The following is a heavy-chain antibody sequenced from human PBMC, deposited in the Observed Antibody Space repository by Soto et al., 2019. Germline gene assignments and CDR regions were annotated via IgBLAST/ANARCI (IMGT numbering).Heavy chain of an antibody. CDR3: ARRIVVAAAGTRVFDF. CDR1: GYTFTGHY. D-gene: IGHD6-13*01. Sequence: GASVKVSGKASGYTFTGHYIHWVRQGPGQGLEWMGWINPNSGDTRYAQKFQDRVSMTRDTSISTAYMELSGLRSDDTAVYYCARRIVVAAAGTRVFDFWGQGTLVTVSS. J-gene: IGHJ4*02. V-gene: IGHV1-2*02. CDR2: INPNSGDT.